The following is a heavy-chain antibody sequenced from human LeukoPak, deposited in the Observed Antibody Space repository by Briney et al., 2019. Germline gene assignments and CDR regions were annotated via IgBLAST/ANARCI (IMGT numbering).Heavy chain of an antibody. CDR3: ARYTSGWYDY. Sequence: GGSLRLSCAASGFNFNNYNMNWVRQAQGKGLEWVSSISSSSSYIYDADSVKGRFTITRDNAKNSLYLQMNSLRVEDTAVYYCARYTSGWYDYWGQGTLATVSS. D-gene: IGHD6-19*01. V-gene: IGHV3-21*01. J-gene: IGHJ4*02. CDR2: ISSSSSYI. CDR1: GFNFNNYN.